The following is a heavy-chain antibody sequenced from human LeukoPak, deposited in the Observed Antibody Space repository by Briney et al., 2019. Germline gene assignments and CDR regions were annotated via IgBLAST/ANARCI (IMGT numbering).Heavy chain of an antibody. Sequence: GSLRLSCAAFGFTFSDYYMSWIRQVPGKGLEWVSYISSSGSTIYYADSVKGRFTISRDNAKNSLYLQMNSLRAEDTAVYYCARAKKDYYDSSGFDYWGQGTLVTVSS. CDR2: ISSSGSTI. CDR3: ARAKKDYYDSSGFDY. CDR1: GFTFSDYY. V-gene: IGHV3-11*01. J-gene: IGHJ4*02. D-gene: IGHD3-22*01.